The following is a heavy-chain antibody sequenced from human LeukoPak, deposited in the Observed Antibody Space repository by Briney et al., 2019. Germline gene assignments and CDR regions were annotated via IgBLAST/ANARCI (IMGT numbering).Heavy chain of an antibody. CDR2: IYYSGST. D-gene: IGHD2-15*01. Sequence: SETLSLTCTVSGGSISSSNYYWGWIRQPPGKGLEWVGSIYYSGSTYYNPSLRSRVTISVDTSKNQFSLKLSSVTAADTAVYYCARGDLGYCSGGSCYGDWFDPWGQGTLVTVSS. V-gene: IGHV4-39*01. CDR1: GGSISSSNYY. J-gene: IGHJ5*02. CDR3: ARGDLGYCSGGSCYGDWFDP.